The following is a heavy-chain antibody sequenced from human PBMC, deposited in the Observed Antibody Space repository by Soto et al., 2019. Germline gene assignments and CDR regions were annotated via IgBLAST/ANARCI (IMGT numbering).Heavy chain of an antibody. V-gene: IGHV3-21*01. CDR2: ISSSGYFM. CDR1: GFNFSDYS. Sequence: EVQLVESGGGLVKPGGSLRLSCAASGFNFSDYSMNWVRQAPGKGLEWVSSISSSGYFMHYADSVRGRLIISKDSTKNSLYLQMNNLRAEDTAVYYCARGEYSSSSVLDYWGQGTLVTVSS. D-gene: IGHD6-6*01. CDR3: ARGEYSSSSVLDY. J-gene: IGHJ4*02.